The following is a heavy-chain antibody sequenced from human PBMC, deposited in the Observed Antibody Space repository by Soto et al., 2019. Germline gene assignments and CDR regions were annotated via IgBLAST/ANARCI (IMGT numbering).Heavy chain of an antibody. CDR2: IYYSGST. CDR1: GGSISSYY. D-gene: IGHD3-16*01. CDR3: AATRGGVVGMDV. Sequence: LSLACTVSGGSISSYYWSWIRQPPGKGLEWIGYIYYSGSTNYNPSLKSRVTISVDTSKNQFSLKLSSVTAADTAVYYCAATRGGVVGMDVWGQGTTVTVSS. J-gene: IGHJ6*02. V-gene: IGHV4-59*01.